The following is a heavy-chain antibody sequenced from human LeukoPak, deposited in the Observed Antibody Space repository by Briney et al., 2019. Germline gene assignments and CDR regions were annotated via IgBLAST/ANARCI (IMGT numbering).Heavy chain of an antibody. J-gene: IGHJ4*02. V-gene: IGHV3-11*06. Sequence: PGGSLRLSCAASGFTFNDYYMSWIRQAPGKGLEWVSSISSSSSYIYYADSVKGRFTISRDNAKNSLYLQMNSLRAEDTAVYYCARLPVATITWAYYFDYWGQGTLVTVSS. CDR3: ARLPVATITWAYYFDY. D-gene: IGHD5-12*01. CDR2: ISSSSSYI. CDR1: GFTFNDYY.